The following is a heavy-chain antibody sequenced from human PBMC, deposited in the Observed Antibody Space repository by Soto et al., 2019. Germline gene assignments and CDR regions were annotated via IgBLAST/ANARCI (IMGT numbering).Heavy chain of an antibody. J-gene: IGHJ4*02. D-gene: IGHD3-9*01. CDR2: IYWDDDK. CDR1: GFSLSTSGVG. V-gene: IGHV2-5*02. Sequence: SGPTLVKPTQTLTLTCTFSGFSLSTSGVGVGWIRQPPGKALEWLALIYWDDDKRYSPSLKSRLTITKDTSKNQVVLTMTNMDPVDTATYYCAHKPRNHYDILTGYSVESWYFDYWGQGTLVTVSS. CDR3: AHKPRNHYDILTGYSVESWYFDY.